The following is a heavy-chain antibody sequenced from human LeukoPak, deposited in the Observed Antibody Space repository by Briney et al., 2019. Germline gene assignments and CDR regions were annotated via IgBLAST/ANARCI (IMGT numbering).Heavy chain of an antibody. J-gene: IGHJ3*02. V-gene: IGHV3-30*18. CDR3: AKTWDYYDTFLSFDI. CDR1: GFTFSSYA. D-gene: IGHD3-22*01. Sequence: GGSLRLSCAASGFTFSSYAMHWVRLAPGKGLEWVAVISYDGSNKFYANSVKGRFTISKDNSTNTLNLQMNSLRAEDTAVYYCAKTWDYYDTFLSFDIWGQGTLVTVSS. CDR2: ISYDGSNK.